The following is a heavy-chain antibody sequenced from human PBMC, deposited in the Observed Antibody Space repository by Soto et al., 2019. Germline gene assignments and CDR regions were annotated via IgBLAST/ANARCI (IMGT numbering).Heavy chain of an antibody. D-gene: IGHD3-10*01. CDR2: ISWNSGSI. J-gene: IGHJ4*02. V-gene: IGHV3-9*01. Sequence: EVQLVESGGGLVQPGRSLRLSCAASGFTFDDYAMHWVRQAPGKGLECVSGISWNSGSIGYADSVKGRFTISRDNAKSSLYLQMNSLRAEDTALYYCAKDHSYGSGSHVDYWGQGTLVTVSS. CDR1: GFTFDDYA. CDR3: AKDHSYGSGSHVDY.